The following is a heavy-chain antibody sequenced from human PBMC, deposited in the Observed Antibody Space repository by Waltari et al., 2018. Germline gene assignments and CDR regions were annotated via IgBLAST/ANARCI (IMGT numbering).Heavy chain of an antibody. CDR3: ARDLYGDGYNGPFDY. CDR2: INPSGGST. Sequence: QVQLVQSGAEVKKPGASVKVSCKASGYTFTSYYMHWVRQAPGQGLEWMGRINPSGGSTSYAQKFQGRVTMTRDTSTSTVYMELSSLRSEDTAVYYCARDLYGDGYNGPFDYWGQGTLVTVSS. V-gene: IGHV1-46*01. J-gene: IGHJ4*02. D-gene: IGHD5-12*01. CDR1: GYTFTSYY.